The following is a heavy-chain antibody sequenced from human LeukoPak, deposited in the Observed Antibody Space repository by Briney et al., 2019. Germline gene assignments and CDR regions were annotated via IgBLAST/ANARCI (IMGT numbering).Heavy chain of an antibody. Sequence: GRSLRLSCAASGFTFSSYGMHWVRRAPGKGREGVAVISYDGSNKYYADSVKGRFTVSRDNSKNTLYLQMNSLRAEDTAVYYCARGLSLPASPNWFDPWGQGTLVTVSS. J-gene: IGHJ5*02. D-gene: IGHD2-2*01. CDR1: GFTFSSYG. CDR2: ISYDGSNK. V-gene: IGHV3-30*03. CDR3: ARGLSLPASPNWFDP.